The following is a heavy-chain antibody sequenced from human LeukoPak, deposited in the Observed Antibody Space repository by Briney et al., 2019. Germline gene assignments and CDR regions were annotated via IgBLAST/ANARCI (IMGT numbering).Heavy chain of an antibody. CDR3: ARDAISDYYYMDV. V-gene: IGHV1-2*02. J-gene: IGHJ6*03. CDR2: INPNSGGT. CDR1: CYTFTSYG. Sequence: GASVKVSCKASCYTFTSYGISWVRQAPGQGLEWMGWINPNSGGTNYAQKFQGRVTMTRDTSISTAYMELSRLRSDDTAVYYCARDAISDYYYMDVWGKGTTVTISS. D-gene: IGHD2-2*02.